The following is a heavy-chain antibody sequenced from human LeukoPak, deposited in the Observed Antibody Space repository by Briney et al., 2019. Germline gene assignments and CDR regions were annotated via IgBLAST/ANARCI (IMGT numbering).Heavy chain of an antibody. D-gene: IGHD3-22*01. Sequence: SETLSLTCTVSDTSINTYYWSWIRQPAGKGLEWIGHIYTTGTTNYNPSLKSRLTESIDTSKNQFSLKLSSVTAEDTAVYYCARCPPRGYYDSSGYYYCRDFDYWGQGTLVTVSS. CDR3: ARCPPRGYYDSSGYYYCRDFDY. CDR2: IYTTGTT. J-gene: IGHJ4*02. CDR1: DTSINTYY. V-gene: IGHV4-4*07.